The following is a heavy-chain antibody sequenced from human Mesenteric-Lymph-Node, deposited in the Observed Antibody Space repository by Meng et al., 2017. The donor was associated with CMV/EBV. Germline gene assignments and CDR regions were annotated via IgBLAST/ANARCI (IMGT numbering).Heavy chain of an antibody. CDR2: IYPGDSDT. D-gene: IGHD2-2*01. Sequence: GESLKISCKGSGYSFTSYWIGWVRQMPGKGLEWMGIIYPGDSDTRYSPSFQGQVTISADKSISTAYLQWSSLKASDTAMYYCARGKYCSSTSCPELYYFDYWGQGTLVTVSS. J-gene: IGHJ4*02. CDR1: GYSFTSYW. V-gene: IGHV5-51*01. CDR3: ARGKYCSSTSCPELYYFDY.